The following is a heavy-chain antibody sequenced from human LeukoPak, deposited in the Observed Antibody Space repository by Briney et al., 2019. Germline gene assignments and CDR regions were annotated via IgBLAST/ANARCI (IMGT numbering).Heavy chain of an antibody. CDR1: GGTFSSYA. J-gene: IGHJ4*02. D-gene: IGHD3-3*01. CDR2: IIPIFGTA. Sequence: SVKVSCKASGGTFSSYAISWVRQAPGQGLEWMGGIIPIFGTANYAQKFQGRVTITTDESTSTAYMELSSLRSEDTAVYYCARGLTGIYDFWSGYRKYYFDYWGQGTLVTVSS. CDR3: ARGLTGIYDFWSGYRKYYFDY. V-gene: IGHV1-69*05.